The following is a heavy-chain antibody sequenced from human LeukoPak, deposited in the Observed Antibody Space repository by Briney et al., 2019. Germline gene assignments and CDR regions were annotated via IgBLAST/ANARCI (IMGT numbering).Heavy chain of an antibody. CDR1: GGSISSYY. D-gene: IGHD2-2*01. CDR3: ARWSYCTSTSCSYSFDY. J-gene: IGHJ4*02. V-gene: IGHV4-4*07. CDR2: IYPNGDT. Sequence: SGTLSLTCTVSGGSISSYYWSWIRQPAGKGLEWIGRIYPNGDTDYNPSLKSRLTMSVDTSKNQFSLKLSSVTAADTAVYYCARWSYCTSTSCSYSFDYWGQGTLVTVSS.